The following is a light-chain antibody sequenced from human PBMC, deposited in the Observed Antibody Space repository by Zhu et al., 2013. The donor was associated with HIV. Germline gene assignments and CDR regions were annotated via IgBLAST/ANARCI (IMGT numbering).Light chain of an antibody. J-gene: IGLJ2*01. CDR1: SSNIGSNY. V-gene: IGLV1-47*01. CDR2: RNN. CDR3: QSYDISLSGSVV. Sequence: QSVLTQPPSASGTPGQRVTISCSGSSSNIGSNYVYWYQQLPGTAPKLLIYRNNQRPSGVPDRFSGSKSATSASLAITGLQTEDEADYYCQSYDISLSGSVVFGGGTKLTVL.